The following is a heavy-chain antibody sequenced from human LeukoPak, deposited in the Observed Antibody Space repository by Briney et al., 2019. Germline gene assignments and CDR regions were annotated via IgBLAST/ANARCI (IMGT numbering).Heavy chain of an antibody. J-gene: IGHJ4*02. V-gene: IGHV3-30*18. D-gene: IGHD7-27*01. Sequence: PGGSLRLSCAASRFTFSSYGMHWVRQAPGKGLEWVAVISYDGSKKYYVDSVKGRFTISRDNSKNTLYLQMNSLRAEDTAVYYCAKDSNWGWDYWGQGTPVTVSS. CDR3: AKDSNWGWDY. CDR2: ISYDGSKK. CDR1: RFTFSSYG.